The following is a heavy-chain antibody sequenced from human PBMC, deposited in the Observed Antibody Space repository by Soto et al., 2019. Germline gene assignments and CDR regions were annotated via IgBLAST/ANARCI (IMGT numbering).Heavy chain of an antibody. J-gene: IGHJ4*02. D-gene: IGHD7-27*01. CDR2: WSEYGSET. CDR3: ARATGADKAAY. V-gene: IGHV3-7*04. CDR1: GFTFCRNS. Sequence: GGSVRVSSSASGFTFCRNSLTWLRQAPGKGPGRVASWSEYGSETYYVDSVQGRLPISRDSAKNSLYLPMNSLRAEDTAVYDGARATGADKAAYWGQGTLVPVSS.